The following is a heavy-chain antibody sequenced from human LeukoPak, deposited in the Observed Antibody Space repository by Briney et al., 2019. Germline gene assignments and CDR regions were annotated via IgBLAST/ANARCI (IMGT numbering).Heavy chain of an antibody. CDR1: GFTFSNYV. CDR3: ARWGQVFMFEDY. CDR2: IGGSGGDT. J-gene: IGHJ4*02. V-gene: IGHV3-23*01. D-gene: IGHD3-16*01. Sequence: GGSLRLSCAASGFTFSNYVMTWVRQDPGKGLEWVSTIGGSGGDTYYRDSVKGRFTISRDNSKDTLYLQVNSLRAEDTAVYYCARWGQVFMFEDYWGQGTLVTVSS.